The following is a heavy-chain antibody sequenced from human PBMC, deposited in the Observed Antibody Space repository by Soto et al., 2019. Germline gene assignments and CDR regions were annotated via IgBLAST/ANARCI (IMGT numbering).Heavy chain of an antibody. CDR1: GFTFDSYS. Sequence: GGSLRLSCAASGFTFDSYSLNWVLQAPGKGLEWVSYIGPTSDSIYYADSVKGRFTISRDNARNSLYLQMNSLRDEDTALYYCARDWTYSFDYWGQGILVTVSS. CDR2: IGPTSDSI. CDR3: ARDWTYSFDY. J-gene: IGHJ4*02. D-gene: IGHD3-10*01. V-gene: IGHV3-48*02.